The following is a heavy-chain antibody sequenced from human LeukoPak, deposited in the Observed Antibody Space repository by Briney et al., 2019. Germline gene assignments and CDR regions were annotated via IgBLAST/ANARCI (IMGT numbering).Heavy chain of an antibody. J-gene: IGHJ6*02. CDR3: ATKTSLTYYYNRRVVFGLDV. V-gene: IGHV4-34*01. CDR1: VGPFSGYY. CDR2: INHSGNT. D-gene: IGHD3-22*01. Sequence: NSSQTLSLTCAVNVGPFSGYYWSWVRQHPRKGLEWIGEINHSGNTNYNPSLTSRVTISVDSSNSHFSLRLTSVTAADTAVYYCATKTSLTYYYNRRVVFGLDVWGQGTTVTVSS.